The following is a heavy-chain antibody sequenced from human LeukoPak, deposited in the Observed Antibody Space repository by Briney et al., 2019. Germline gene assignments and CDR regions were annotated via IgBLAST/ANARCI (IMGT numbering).Heavy chain of an antibody. D-gene: IGHD2-21*02. Sequence: GGSLRLSCAASGFTISSYFMSWVRQAPGKGLEWVSGIIGSGGSTYYADSVKGRFTMSRDNSKNTLYLQMNSLRAEDTALYYCAKGLTIVVVTAIMNWGQGTLVTVSS. CDR1: GFTISSYF. CDR2: IIGSGGST. J-gene: IGHJ4*02. CDR3: AKGLTIVVVTAIMN. V-gene: IGHV3-23*01.